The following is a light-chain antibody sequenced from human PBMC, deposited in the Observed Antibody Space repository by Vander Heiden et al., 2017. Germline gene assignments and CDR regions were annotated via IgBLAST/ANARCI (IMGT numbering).Light chain of an antibody. CDR3: SSYRTTTTLV. CDR1: SSDVGTYDF. CDR2: EVN. V-gene: IGLV2-14*01. Sequence: ALTQPASRAGAPGTSITISCTGTSSDVGTYDFVSWFQQYPGKAPKLLIYEVNNRASGVSDRFSGSKSDNTASLTISGLQPEDEGYYYCSSYRTTTTLVFGGGTKVTVL. J-gene: IGLJ3*02.